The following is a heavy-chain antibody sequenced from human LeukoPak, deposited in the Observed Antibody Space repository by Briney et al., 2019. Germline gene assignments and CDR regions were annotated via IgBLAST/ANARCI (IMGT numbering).Heavy chain of an antibody. CDR2: IWYDGSNK. CDR3: ARDHPYCSSTSCYAEAFDI. Sequence: GRSLRLSCAASGFTFSSYGMHWVRQAPGKGLEWVAVIWYDGSNKYYADSVKGRFTISRDNSKNTLYLQMNSLRAEDTAVYYCARDHPYCSSTSCYAEAFDIWGQGTKVTVSS. CDR1: GFTFSSYG. J-gene: IGHJ3*02. D-gene: IGHD2-2*01. V-gene: IGHV3-33*01.